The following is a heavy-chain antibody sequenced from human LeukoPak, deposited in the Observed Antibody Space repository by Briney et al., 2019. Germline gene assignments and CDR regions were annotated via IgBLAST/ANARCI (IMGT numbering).Heavy chain of an antibody. CDR3: AREYSSSWYWFY. Sequence: ASVKVSCKASGYTFTGYYMHWVRQAPGQGLEWMAWINPNSGGTNYAQKFQGRVTMTRDTSISTAYMELSRLRSDDTAVYYCAREYSSSWYWFYWGQGTLVTVSS. CDR2: INPNSGGT. CDR1: GYTFTGYY. D-gene: IGHD6-13*01. V-gene: IGHV1-2*02. J-gene: IGHJ4*02.